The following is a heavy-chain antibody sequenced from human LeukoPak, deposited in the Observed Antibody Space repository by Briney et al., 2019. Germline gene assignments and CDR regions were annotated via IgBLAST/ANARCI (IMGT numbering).Heavy chain of an antibody. J-gene: IGHJ5*02. V-gene: IGHV3-74*01. Sequence: GGSLRLSCAASGFTFSSYWMHWVRQAPRMGLEWVSRINTDGSATTYADSVKGRVTISRDNARNTLYLEMNSLRAEDTAIYYCVRAGAAAAGYNWFDPWGQGTLVTVSS. D-gene: IGHD6-13*01. CDR1: GFTFSSYW. CDR2: INTDGSAT. CDR3: VRAGAAAAGYNWFDP.